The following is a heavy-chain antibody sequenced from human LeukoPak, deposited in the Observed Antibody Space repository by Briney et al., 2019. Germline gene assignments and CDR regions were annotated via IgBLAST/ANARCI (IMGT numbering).Heavy chain of an antibody. V-gene: IGHV3-53*01. J-gene: IGHJ6*02. CDR3: ARDLLELPKFYYYGMDI. D-gene: IGHD1-26*01. Sequence: GGSPRLSCAASGFTVSSNYMSWVRQAPGKGLEWVSIIYSGGSTYYADSVKGRFTISRDNSKNTLYLQMNNLRAEDTAVYYCARDLLELPKFYYYGMDIWGQGTTVTVSS. CDR1: GFTVSSNY. CDR2: IYSGGST.